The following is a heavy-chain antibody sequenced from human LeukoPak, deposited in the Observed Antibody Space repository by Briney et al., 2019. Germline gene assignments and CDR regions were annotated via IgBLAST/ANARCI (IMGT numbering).Heavy chain of an antibody. CDR2: ISYSGSTI. Sequence: GGSLRLSCAASGFTFSRYEMNWVRQAPGKGLEWVSYISYSGSTIYYGDSVKGRFTISRDNAKNSLYLQMSSLRAEDTAVYYCARDPGCGGGSCYSRFDYWGQGTLVTVSS. CDR3: ARDPGCGGGSCYSRFDY. J-gene: IGHJ4*02. D-gene: IGHD2-15*01. CDR1: GFTFSRYE. V-gene: IGHV3-48*03.